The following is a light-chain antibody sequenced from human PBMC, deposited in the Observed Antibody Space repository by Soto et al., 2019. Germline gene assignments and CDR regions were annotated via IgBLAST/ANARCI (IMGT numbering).Light chain of an antibody. CDR1: SSDIGTYNY. CDR3: SSYTTSNTWV. CDR2: EVN. Sequence: QSALTQPASVSASPGQSITISCTGTSSDIGTYNYFSWYQQHPGKAPKLMIFEVNNRPSWVSDRFSGYKSGNTASLTVSGLQAEDEADYYCSSYTTSNTWVFGGGTKLTVL. J-gene: IGLJ3*02. V-gene: IGLV2-14*01.